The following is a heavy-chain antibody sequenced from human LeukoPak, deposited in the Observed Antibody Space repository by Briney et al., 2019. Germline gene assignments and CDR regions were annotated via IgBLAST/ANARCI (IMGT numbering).Heavy chain of an antibody. Sequence: SETLSLTCTVSGGSISSHYGSWIRQPPGKGLEWIGYIYYSGSTNYNPSLKSRVTISVDTSKNQFSLKLSSVTAADTAAYYCATSPPYYDFWSGYYTHYMDVWGKGTTVTVSS. CDR3: ATSPPYYDFWSGYYTHYMDV. V-gene: IGHV4-59*11. CDR1: GGSISSHY. D-gene: IGHD3-3*01. J-gene: IGHJ6*03. CDR2: IYYSGST.